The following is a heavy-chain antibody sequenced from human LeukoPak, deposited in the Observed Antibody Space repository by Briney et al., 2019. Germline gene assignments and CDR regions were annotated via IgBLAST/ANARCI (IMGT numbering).Heavy chain of an antibody. CDR3: ARGPKTGWFDH. D-gene: IGHD3-9*01. CDR1: GDSISSTSTA. CDR2: TYYRSKWYN. J-gene: IGHJ5*02. V-gene: IGHV6-1*01. Sequence: SQTLSLTCAISGDSISSTSTAWHWIRQSPSRGLEWLGRTYYRSKWYNDYAESVKSRLVINTDTSKNEFSLQMTSVSSFDTAIYFCARGPKTGWFDHWGQGTLVTVSS.